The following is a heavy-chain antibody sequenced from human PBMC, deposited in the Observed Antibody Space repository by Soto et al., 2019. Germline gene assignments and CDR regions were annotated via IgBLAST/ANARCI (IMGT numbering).Heavy chain of an antibody. CDR1: GYTFTSYG. CDR3: ARDLSGSGGRFWFDP. Sequence: ASVKVSCKASGYTFTSYGISWVRQAPGQGLEWMGWISAYNGNTNYAQKLQGRVTMTTDTSTSTAYMELRSLRSEDTAVYYFARDLSGSGGRFWFDPWDQGTLVTVSS. D-gene: IGHD2-15*01. CDR2: ISAYNGNT. J-gene: IGHJ5*02. V-gene: IGHV1-18*01.